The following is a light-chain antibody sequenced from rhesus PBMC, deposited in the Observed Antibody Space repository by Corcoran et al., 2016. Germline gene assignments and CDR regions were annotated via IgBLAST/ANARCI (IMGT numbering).Light chain of an antibody. CDR2: YAS. Sequence: DIQMTQSPSSLSASVGDRVTITCRASQAINQYLSWFQHKPGKALKPLMSYASSLALGVPSRFSGSGSGTEYTRTISSLQPGAFATYYCQQYNDSPPTFGGGTKVEIK. J-gene: IGKJ4*01. CDR1: QAINQY. V-gene: IGKV1-66*01. CDR3: QQYNDSPPT.